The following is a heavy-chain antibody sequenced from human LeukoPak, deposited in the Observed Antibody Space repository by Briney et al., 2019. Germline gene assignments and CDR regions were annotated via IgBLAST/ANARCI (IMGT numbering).Heavy chain of an antibody. CDR1: GYTFTSYD. CDR2: MNPNSGNT. Sequence: ASVKVSCKASGYTFTSYDINWVRQATGQGLEWMGWMNPNSGNTVYAQKFQGRVTITRNTSISTAYMELSSLRSEDTAVYYCATNGRGARHFHYWGQGTLVTVSS. CDR3: ATNGRGARHFHY. V-gene: IGHV1-8*03. D-gene: IGHD6-6*01. J-gene: IGHJ1*01.